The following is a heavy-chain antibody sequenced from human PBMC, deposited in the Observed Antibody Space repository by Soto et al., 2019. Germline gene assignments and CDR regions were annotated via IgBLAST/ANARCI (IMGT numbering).Heavy chain of an antibody. V-gene: IGHV5-51*01. CDR2: IYPSDSDT. J-gene: IGHJ4*02. Sequence: GESLKISCKGSGYTFAHYWIGWVRQMPGKGLEWMGIIYPSDSDTRYSPSFEGHVTISADRSATTAYLQWSSLKASDTAIYYCARLRRRLAAPFDFWGQGSMVTVYS. CDR3: ARLRRRLAAPFDF. D-gene: IGHD6-6*01. CDR1: GYTFAHYW.